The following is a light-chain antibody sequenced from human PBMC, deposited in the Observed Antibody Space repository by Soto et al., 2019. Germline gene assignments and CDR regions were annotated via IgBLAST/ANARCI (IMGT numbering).Light chain of an antibody. J-gene: IGKJ2*01. CDR3: QQYESFSPYT. CDR2: DAS. V-gene: IGKV1-5*01. Sequence: DIQMTQSPSTLSAFVGDRVTITCRASQSVSSSLAWYQQKPGKAPKLLIYDASTLESGVPSRFSGSGYGTEFTLTINSLQPGAFATYYCQQYESFSPYTFGQGTRLEI. CDR1: QSVSSS.